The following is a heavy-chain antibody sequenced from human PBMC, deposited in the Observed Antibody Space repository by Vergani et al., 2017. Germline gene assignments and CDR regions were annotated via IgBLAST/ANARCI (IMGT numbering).Heavy chain of an antibody. CDR1: GFTFTSSA. J-gene: IGHJ4*02. V-gene: IGHV1-58*01. Sequence: QMQLVQSGPEVKKPGTSVKVSCKASGFTFTSSAVPWVRQARGQRLEWIGWIVVGSGNTNYAQKFQERVTITRDMSTSTAYMELSSLRSEDTAVYYCAAVYDILTGYYFDYWGQGTLVTVSS. D-gene: IGHD3-9*01. CDR3: AAVYDILTGYYFDY. CDR2: IVVGSGNT.